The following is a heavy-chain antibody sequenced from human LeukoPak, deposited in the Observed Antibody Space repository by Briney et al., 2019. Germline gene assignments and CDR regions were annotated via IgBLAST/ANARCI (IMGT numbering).Heavy chain of an antibody. CDR2: IYYSWIT. CDR1: GDSISSYY. J-gene: IGHJ4*02. V-gene: IGHV4-59*01. Sequence: PSETLSLTXTVSGDSISSYYWSWIRQPPGKGLEWIGYIYYSWITNYNPSLKSRITISVNTYNNQLSLKLISVTAADTAMYYCATSTVSSGSYYFDYWGQGTLVTVSS. D-gene: IGHD1-26*01. CDR3: ATSTVSSGSYYFDY.